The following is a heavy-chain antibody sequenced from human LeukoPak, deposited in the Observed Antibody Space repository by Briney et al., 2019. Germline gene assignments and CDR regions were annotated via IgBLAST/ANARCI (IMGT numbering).Heavy chain of an antibody. D-gene: IGHD1-14*01. J-gene: IGHJ4*02. CDR3: ARGSANRREYYFDY. CDR1: GYTFTDFY. V-gene: IGHV1-46*01. Sequence: ASVKVSCKASGYTFTDFYMHWVRQAPGQGLEWMGLINPSGGSTNYAQKFQGRVTMTRDSSTSTVYMELSSLRSEDTAVYYCARGSANRREYYFDYWGQGALVTVSS. CDR2: INPSGGST.